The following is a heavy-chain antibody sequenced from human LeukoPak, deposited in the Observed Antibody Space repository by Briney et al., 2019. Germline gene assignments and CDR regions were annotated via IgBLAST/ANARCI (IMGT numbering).Heavy chain of an antibody. Sequence: GGSLRLSCAASGFTFSSYSMNWVRQAPGKGLEWVSSISSSSSYIYYADSVKGRFTISRDNAKNSLYLQMNSLRAEDTAVYYCARGYLYYYGSGSYYTFDYWGQGTLVTVSS. J-gene: IGHJ4*02. CDR3: ARGYLYYYGSGSYYTFDY. D-gene: IGHD3-10*01. V-gene: IGHV3-21*01. CDR2: ISSSSSYI. CDR1: GFTFSSYS.